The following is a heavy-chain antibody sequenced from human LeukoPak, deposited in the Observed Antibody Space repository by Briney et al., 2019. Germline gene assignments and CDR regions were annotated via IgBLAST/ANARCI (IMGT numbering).Heavy chain of an antibody. CDR1: GGSISSYY. CDR2: IYTSGGT. V-gene: IGHV4-4*07. D-gene: IGHD3-22*01. CDR3: ARDRRYYDSSGYYYLIDY. J-gene: IGHJ4*02. Sequence: SETLSLTCTVAGGSISSYYCSCIRQPAGKGLGWIGSIYTSGGTNYHPSLKSRVTMSVETSKNQFSLKLSSVTAADTAVYYCARDRRYYDSSGYYYLIDYWGQGTLVTVSS.